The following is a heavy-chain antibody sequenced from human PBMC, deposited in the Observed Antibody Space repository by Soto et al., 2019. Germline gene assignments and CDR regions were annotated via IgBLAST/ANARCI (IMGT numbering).Heavy chain of an antibody. J-gene: IGHJ2*01. CDR2: INAGNGNT. CDR3: ARGVSLYWYFDL. CDR1: GYTFTSYA. Sequence: QVQLVQSGAEVKKPGASGKVSCKASGYTFTSYAMHWVRQAPGQRLEWMGWINAGNGNTKYSQKFQGRVTITRDTSASTAYMELSSLRSEDTAVYYCARGVSLYWYFDLWGRGTLVTVSS. V-gene: IGHV1-3*01.